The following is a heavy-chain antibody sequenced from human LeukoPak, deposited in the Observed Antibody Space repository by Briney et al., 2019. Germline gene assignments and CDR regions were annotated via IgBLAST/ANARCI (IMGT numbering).Heavy chain of an antibody. V-gene: IGHV4-34*01. CDR1: GGSFSCYY. CDR2: INHSGST. Sequence: ATLSLTCAVYGGSFSCYYWSWIRQPPGKGLEWIGEINHSGSTNYNPSLKSRVTISVDTSKNQFSLKLSSVTAADTAVYYCARAAYSSSHYFDYWGQGTLVTVSS. CDR3: ARAAYSSSHYFDY. D-gene: IGHD6-13*01. J-gene: IGHJ4*02.